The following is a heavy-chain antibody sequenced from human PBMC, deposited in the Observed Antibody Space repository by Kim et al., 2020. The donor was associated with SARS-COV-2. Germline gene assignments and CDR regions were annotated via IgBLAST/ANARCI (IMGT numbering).Heavy chain of an antibody. V-gene: IGHV3-9*01. CDR2: LSLDSDRI. Sequence: GGSLRLSCEMSGFKFERFAVHWVGQPPGKGLEWVSGLSLDSDRIGYADSVKGRFTVSRDKAKDTLYLQMDSLRIEDTAFYYCTRDLVPGGADYWGQGTLVTVSA. J-gene: IGHJ4*02. CDR1: GFKFERFA. CDR3: TRDLVPGGADY. D-gene: IGHD6-6*01.